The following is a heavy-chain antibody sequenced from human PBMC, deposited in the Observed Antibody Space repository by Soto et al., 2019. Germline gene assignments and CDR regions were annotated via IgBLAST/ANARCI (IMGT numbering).Heavy chain of an antibody. CDR2: TIPVFNTA. D-gene: IGHD3-10*01. J-gene: IGHJ3*02. V-gene: IGHV1-69*06. CDR1: GGPLSDHG. CDR3: ARGVYGSGNYYTGPSAFDI. Sequence: QVQLEQSGAEVKKPGSPVKVSCKASGGPLSDHGVAWLRQSPGQGLEWMGGTIPVFNTAKYAQKFQGRVTVTADKFTNIAYMELSSLRSEDTAFYFFARGVYGSGNYYTGPSAFDIWGQGTMVIVSS.